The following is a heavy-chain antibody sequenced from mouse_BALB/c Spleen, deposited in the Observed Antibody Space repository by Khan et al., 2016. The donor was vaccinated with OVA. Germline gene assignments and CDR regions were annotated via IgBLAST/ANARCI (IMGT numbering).Heavy chain of an antibody. CDR1: GYTFTDYV. CDR3: ARNYDGAWFAY. V-gene: IGHV1-81*01. Sequence: QVQLQQSGPELVKPGASVKMSCKVSGYTFTDYVISWVKQRTGQGLEWIGEIYPGSGSTYYNEKFKGKATLTADKSSNTVNMQVSSLTSEDSAVFFCARNYDGAWFAYWGQGTLVTVSA. D-gene: IGHD1-1*01. CDR2: IYPGSGST. J-gene: IGHJ3*01.